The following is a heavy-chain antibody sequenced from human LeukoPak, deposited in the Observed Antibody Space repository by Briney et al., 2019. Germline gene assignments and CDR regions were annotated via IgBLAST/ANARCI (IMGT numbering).Heavy chain of an antibody. J-gene: IGHJ6*02. CDR3: ARDQTVVVVDYYYYYGMDV. Sequence: PGGSLRLSCAASGFTFSSYWMHWVRHAPGKGLVWVSRINSDGSSTSYADSVKGRFTISRDNAKNTLYLQMSSLRAEDTAVYYCARDQTVVVVDYYYYYGMDVWGQGTTVTVSS. D-gene: IGHD3-22*01. CDR2: INSDGSST. V-gene: IGHV3-74*01. CDR1: GFTFSSYW.